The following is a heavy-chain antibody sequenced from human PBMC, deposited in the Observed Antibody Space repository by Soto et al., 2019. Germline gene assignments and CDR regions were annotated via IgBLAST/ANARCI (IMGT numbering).Heavy chain of an antibody. Sequence: SQTLSLTCAISGGSVSSNSAAWDWIRQSPSRGLEWLGRTYYRSKWYNDYAVSVKSRVTINPDTSKNQFSLQLNSVTPEDTAVYYCARSIAVAGYNWFDPWGQGTLVTVSS. J-gene: IGHJ5*02. CDR3: ARSIAVAGYNWFDP. CDR2: TYYRSKWYN. V-gene: IGHV6-1*01. CDR1: GGSVSSNSAA. D-gene: IGHD6-19*01.